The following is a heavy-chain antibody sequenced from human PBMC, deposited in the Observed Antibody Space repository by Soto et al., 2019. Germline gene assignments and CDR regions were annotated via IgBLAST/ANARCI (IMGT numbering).Heavy chain of an antibody. J-gene: IGHJ4*02. V-gene: IGHV3-23*05. D-gene: IGHD2-21*01. CDR3: AKDAVYNDGLWLMDH. Sequence: LRLSCSASGLPHSNFAMMWVRQAPGKGLVCVSGIYGSGRGIEYADSVKGRFTISRDNSKNTVYLEMTDLRADDTAVYYCAKDAVYNDGLWLMDHWGRGTQVTVSS. CDR2: IYGSGRGI. CDR1: GLPHSNFA.